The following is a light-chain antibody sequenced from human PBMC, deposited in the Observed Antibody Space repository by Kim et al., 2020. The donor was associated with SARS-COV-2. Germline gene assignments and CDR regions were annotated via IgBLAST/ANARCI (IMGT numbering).Light chain of an antibody. CDR1: QDISFY. Sequence: ASVGDRVTITCQASQDISFYLNWYQQRPGKAPKLLIYDASKLEPGVPSRFSGSGSGTHFTLVISSLQPDDFATYYCQQFEDLPLTFGGRTKVDIK. J-gene: IGKJ4*01. CDR3: QQFEDLPLT. V-gene: IGKV1-33*01. CDR2: DAS.